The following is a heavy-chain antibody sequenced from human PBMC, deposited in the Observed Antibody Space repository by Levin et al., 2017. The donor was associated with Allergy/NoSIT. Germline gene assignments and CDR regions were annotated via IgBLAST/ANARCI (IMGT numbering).Heavy chain of an antibody. CDR3: ARHASHCIGCPDFDY. D-gene: IGHD3-16*01. Sequence: SETLSLTCTFSGFSLSTSGMCVSWIRQPPGKGLEWIGYIYNTGSTNYNPSLKSRVNISLDTSKNHFSLKLSSVTAPDTAGYYYARHASHCIGCPDFDYWGQGTLVTVSS. V-gene: IGHV4-61*03. CDR1: GFSLSTSGMC. J-gene: IGHJ4*02. CDR2: IYNTGST.